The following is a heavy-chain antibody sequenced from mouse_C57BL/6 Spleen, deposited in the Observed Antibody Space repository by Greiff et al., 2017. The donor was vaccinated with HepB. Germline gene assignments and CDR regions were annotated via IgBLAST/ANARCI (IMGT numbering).Heavy chain of an antibody. J-gene: IGHJ1*03. V-gene: IGHV3-6*01. CDR3: ARATVVPHWYFDV. Sequence: EVQLQESGPGLVKPSQSLSLTCSVTGYSITSGYYWNWIRQFPGNKLEWMGYISYDGSNNYNPSLKNRISITRDTSKNQFFLKLNSVTTEDTATYYCARATVVPHWYFDVWGTGTTVTVSS. CDR2: ISYDGSN. CDR1: GYSITSGYY. D-gene: IGHD1-1*01.